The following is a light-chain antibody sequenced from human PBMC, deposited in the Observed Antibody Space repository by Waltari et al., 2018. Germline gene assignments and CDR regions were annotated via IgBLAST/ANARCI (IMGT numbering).Light chain of an antibody. CDR2: GAS. Sequence: EIVMTQSPATLSVSPGESATLSCRASQSVSSNVAWYQQKPGQAPRLLSYGASTRATGIPARFSGSGSGTEFTLTISSMQSEDFAVYYCQQYNNWPWTFGQGTKVEIK. CDR3: QQYNNWPWT. J-gene: IGKJ1*01. V-gene: IGKV3-15*01. CDR1: QSVSSN.